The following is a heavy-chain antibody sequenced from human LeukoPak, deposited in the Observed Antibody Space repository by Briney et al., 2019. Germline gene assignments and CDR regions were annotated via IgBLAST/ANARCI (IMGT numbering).Heavy chain of an antibody. CDR1: GYSFTSYW. V-gene: IGHV5-51*01. CDR3: ARRASGYCSSTSCPGYFDY. Sequence: GESLKISCKGSGYSFTSYWIGWVRQMPGKGLEWMGIIYPGDSHTRYSPSFQGKVTISADKSISTAYLQWSSLKASDTAMYYCARRASGYCSSTSCPGYFDYWGQGTLVTVSS. J-gene: IGHJ4*02. CDR2: IYPGDSHT. D-gene: IGHD2-2*01.